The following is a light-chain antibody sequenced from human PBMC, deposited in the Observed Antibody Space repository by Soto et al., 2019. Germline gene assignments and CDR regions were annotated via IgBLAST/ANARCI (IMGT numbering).Light chain of an antibody. Sequence: EIVLTQSPGTLSLSPGERATLSCRASQSVSSSYLAWYQQXXXXAPRLLIYGASSRATGIPDRFSGSGSGTDFTLTISRLEPEDFAVYYCQQYGSSPYTFGQGTKLEIK. CDR2: GAS. CDR1: QSVSSSY. CDR3: QQYGSSPYT. V-gene: IGKV3-20*01. J-gene: IGKJ2*01.